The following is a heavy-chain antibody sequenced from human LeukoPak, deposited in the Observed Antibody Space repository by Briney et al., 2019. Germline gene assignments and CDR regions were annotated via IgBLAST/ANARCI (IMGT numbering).Heavy chain of an antibody. CDR3: AGPVEGYSFPAGFDY. J-gene: IGHJ4*02. CDR1: GFTFSDYY. D-gene: IGHD5-18*01. Sequence: GGSLRLSCAASGFTFSDYYMSWIRQAPGKGLEWVSYISSSSSYTNYADSVKGRFTISRDNAKNSLYLQMNSLRAEDTAVYYCAGPVEGYSFPAGFDYWGQGTLVTVSS. V-gene: IGHV3-11*06. CDR2: ISSSSSYT.